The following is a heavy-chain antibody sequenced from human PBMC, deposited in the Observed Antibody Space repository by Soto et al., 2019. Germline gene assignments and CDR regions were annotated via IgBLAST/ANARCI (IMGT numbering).Heavy chain of an antibody. J-gene: IGHJ6*03. CDR1: GFSLSNARMG. D-gene: IGHD1-1*01. V-gene: IGHV2-26*01. CDR3: AWILRTGTTMGGKEVYYYYYYMDV. Sequence: QVTLKESGPVLVKPTETLTLTCTVSGFSLSNARMGVSWIRQPPGKALEWLAHIFSNDEKSYSTSLKSRLTISKDTSKSQLVLTMSNMDPLDTATSYCAWILRTGTTMGGKEVYYYYYYMDVWGKGTTVTVS. CDR2: IFSNDEK.